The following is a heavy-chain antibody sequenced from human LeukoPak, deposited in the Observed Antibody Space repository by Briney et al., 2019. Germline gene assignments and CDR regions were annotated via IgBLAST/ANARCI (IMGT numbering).Heavy chain of an antibody. Sequence: GGSLRLSCAASGFTFSNDWMSWVRQAPGKGLVWVSRINSDGSSTSYADSVKGRFTISRDNAKNTLYLQMNSLRAEDTAVYYCARGLEYYYYGMDVWGQGTTVTVSS. CDR1: GFTFSNDW. CDR2: INSDGSST. J-gene: IGHJ6*02. V-gene: IGHV3-74*01. D-gene: IGHD3-3*01. CDR3: ARGLEYYYYGMDV.